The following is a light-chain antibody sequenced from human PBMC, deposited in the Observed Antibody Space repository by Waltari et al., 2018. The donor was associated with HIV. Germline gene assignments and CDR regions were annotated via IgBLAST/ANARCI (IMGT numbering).Light chain of an antibody. Sequence: DIQMTQSPSSLSASVGDRVTITCRASQSVDTFLNWYQQKPGKAPKLLIYGASTLQSGVPSRFSGSGSRTDFTLNISRLEPEDSAVYYCQQYGDALWTFGQGTKLEIK. J-gene: IGKJ1*01. CDR3: QQYGDALWT. CDR2: GAS. V-gene: IGKV1-39*01. CDR1: QSVDTF.